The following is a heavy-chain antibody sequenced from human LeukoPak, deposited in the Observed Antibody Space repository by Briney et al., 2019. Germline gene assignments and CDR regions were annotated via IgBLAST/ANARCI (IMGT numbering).Heavy chain of an antibody. V-gene: IGHV3-23*01. CDR2: ISGSGGST. Sequence: PGGSLRLSCAASGFTFSSYAMSWVRQAPGKGLEWVSAISGSGGSTYYADSVKGRFTISRDNSKNTLYLQMNSLRAEDTAVYYCVKVRGFRLWLIDYWGQGTLVTVSS. CDR1: GFTFSSYA. D-gene: IGHD5-18*01. CDR3: VKVRGFRLWLIDY. J-gene: IGHJ4*02.